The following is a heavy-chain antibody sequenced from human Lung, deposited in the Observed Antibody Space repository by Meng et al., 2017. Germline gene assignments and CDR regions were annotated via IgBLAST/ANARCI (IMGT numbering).Heavy chain of an antibody. CDR3: ARNRTQGFFDI. J-gene: IGHJ4*02. D-gene: IGHD1/OR15-1a*01. CDR1: GGSISSTTSY. V-gene: IGHV4-39*01. Sequence: QVQMQVSGPGLVKPSETLSLPCTVSGGSISSTTSYWGWIRQPPGKTLEWIGSIYYSGSTHYNPSLKRRVIVSIDTSKDQFSLKLTSAAAADTAIYYCARNRTQGFFDIWSQGTLVTVSS. CDR2: IYYSGST.